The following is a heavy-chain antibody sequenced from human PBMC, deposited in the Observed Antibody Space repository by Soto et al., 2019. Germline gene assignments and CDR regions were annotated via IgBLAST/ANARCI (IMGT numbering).Heavy chain of an antibody. CDR3: ARASDSYDSWMGGGMDV. CDR1: GGTFSSYA. Sequence: SVKVSCKASGGTFSSYAISWVRQAPGQGLEWMGGIIPIFGTANYAQKFQGRVTITADESTSTAYMELSSLRSEDTAVYYCARASDSYDSWMGGGMDVWGQGTTVTVSS. CDR2: IIPIFGTA. V-gene: IGHV1-69*13. D-gene: IGHD3-3*01. J-gene: IGHJ6*02.